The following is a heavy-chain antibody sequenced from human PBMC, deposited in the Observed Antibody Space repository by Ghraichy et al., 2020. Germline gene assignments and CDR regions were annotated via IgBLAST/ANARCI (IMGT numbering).Heavy chain of an antibody. CDR1: GGTFSSYA. Sequence: SVKVSCKASGGTFSSYAISWVRQAPGQGLEWMGGIIPIFGTANYAQKFLGRVTITADESTSTAYMELSSLRSDDTAVYYCARMGPEGYYIDYWGQGTLVTVSS. V-gene: IGHV1-69*13. D-gene: IGHD3-22*01. CDR3: ARMGPEGYYIDY. CDR2: IIPIFGTA. J-gene: IGHJ4*02.